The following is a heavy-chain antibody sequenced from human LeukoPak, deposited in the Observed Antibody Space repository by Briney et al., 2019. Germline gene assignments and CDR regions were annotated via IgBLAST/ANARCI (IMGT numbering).Heavy chain of an antibody. Sequence: TGGSLRLSCAASGFTFSTYSMNWVRQAPGKGLEWVSHISSSSSGIYYADSVKGRFTISRDNAKNSLYLQMNSLRDEDTAVYYCATSLVGKYCFDYWGQGTLVTVSS. V-gene: IGHV3-48*02. CDR2: ISSSSSGI. CDR3: ATSLVGKYCFDY. J-gene: IGHJ4*02. D-gene: IGHD2-15*01. CDR1: GFTFSTYS.